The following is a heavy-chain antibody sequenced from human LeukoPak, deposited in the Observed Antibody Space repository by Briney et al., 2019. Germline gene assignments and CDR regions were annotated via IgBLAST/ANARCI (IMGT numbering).Heavy chain of an antibody. CDR3: ASDPSRPYSSSWLDY. J-gene: IGHJ4*02. CDR2: VRGSGSDT. D-gene: IGHD6-13*01. Sequence: GGSLRLSCAASGFTFSTYAMSWVRQAPGKGLEWVSAVRGSGSDTYYADSVKGRFTISRDNSKNTLYLQMNSLRAEDTAVYYCASDPSRPYSSSWLDYWGQGTLVTVSS. V-gene: IGHV3-23*01. CDR1: GFTFSTYA.